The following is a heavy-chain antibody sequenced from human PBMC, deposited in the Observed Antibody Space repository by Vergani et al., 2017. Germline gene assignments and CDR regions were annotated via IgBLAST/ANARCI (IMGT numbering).Heavy chain of an antibody. J-gene: IGHJ4*02. CDR2: LTGGGGST. V-gene: IGHV3-23*01. CDR1: GFTFSTYA. CDR3: AKNPGLRIVGVFTLDY. D-gene: IGHD1-26*01. Sequence: EVQLLESGGSLKQPGGSVRLSCAASGFTFSTYAMHWVRQAPGKGLEWVSALTGGGGSTYYADSFKGRFIISRDNSRDTLYLQMKGLRAEDTAVYYCAKNPGLRIVGVFTLDYWGQGALVTVSS.